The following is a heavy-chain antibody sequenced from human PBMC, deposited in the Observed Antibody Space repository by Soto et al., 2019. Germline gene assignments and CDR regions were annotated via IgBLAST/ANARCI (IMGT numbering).Heavy chain of an antibody. V-gene: IGHV4-34*01. J-gene: IGHJ5*02. CDR3: ARTPTRGASAWLDP. CDR2: IHLSGRV. Sequence: QVQLQQWGSGLLKPSETLSLTCAIYGGSFSDYYWHWIRQSPGKGLEWIGEIHLSGRVNFTPSLNSRTSLSMDTSRNQFFLTLRSVTAAATAVYFCARTPTRGASAWLDPWGRGHLVTVSS. D-gene: IGHD1-26*01. CDR1: GGSFSDYY.